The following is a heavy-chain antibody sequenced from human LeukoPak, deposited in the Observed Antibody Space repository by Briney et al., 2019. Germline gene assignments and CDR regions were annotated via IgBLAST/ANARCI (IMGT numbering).Heavy chain of an antibody. CDR1: GGSISSGGYY. V-gene: IGHV4-31*03. CDR3: ASVFITGTNHFDY. Sequence: PSETLSLTCTVSGGSISSGGYYWSWIRQHPGKGLEWIGYIYYSGSTYYNPSLKSRVTISVDTSKNQFSLKLSSVTAADTAVYYCASVFITGTNHFDYWGQGTLVTVSS. J-gene: IGHJ4*02. CDR2: IYYSGST. D-gene: IGHD1/OR15-1a*01.